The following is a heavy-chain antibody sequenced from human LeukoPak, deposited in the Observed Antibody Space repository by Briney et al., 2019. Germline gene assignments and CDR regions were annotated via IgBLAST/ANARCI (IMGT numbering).Heavy chain of an antibody. D-gene: IGHD3-22*01. CDR2: INPSGGST. CDR1: GYTFTSYY. J-gene: IGHJ4*01. CDR3: ARDGNDYDSSGYYYYPLWNGYDF. Sequence: ASVKVSCKASGYTFTSYYMHWVRQAPGQGLEWMGIINPSGGSTSYAQKFQGRVTMTRDTSTSTVYMELSSLRSEDTAVYYCARDGNDYDSSGYYYYPLWNGYDFWGRGALVTVSS. V-gene: IGHV1-46*01.